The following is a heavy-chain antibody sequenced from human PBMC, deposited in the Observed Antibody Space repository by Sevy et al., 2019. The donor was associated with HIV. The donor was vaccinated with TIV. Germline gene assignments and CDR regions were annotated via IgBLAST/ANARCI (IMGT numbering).Heavy chain of an antibody. Sequence: GGSLRLSCVTSGLTFRTSGMHWVRQSPGKGLEWVAIISYDEAHKNYADSVRGRFSISKDNSKNTLYLQMSSLKTEDTAVYYCAKDYSAGITFIRGAYRARGDYFDYWGQGTQVNVSS. D-gene: IGHD3-10*01. V-gene: IGHV3-30*18. J-gene: IGHJ4*02. CDR1: GLTFRTSG. CDR2: ISYDEAHK. CDR3: AKDYSAGITFIRGAYRARGDYFDY.